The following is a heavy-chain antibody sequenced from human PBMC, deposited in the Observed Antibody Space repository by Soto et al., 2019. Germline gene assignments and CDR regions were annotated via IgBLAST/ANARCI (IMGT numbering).Heavy chain of an antibody. J-gene: IGHJ6*02. V-gene: IGHV1-69*13. CDR1: GGAFSSYA. D-gene: IGHD1-26*01. Sequence: VASVKVSCKASGGAFSSYAISWVRQAPGQGLEWMGGIIPIFGTANYAQKFQGRVTITADESTSTAYMELSSLRSEDTAVYYCASVVGATVHYYYYGMDVWGQGTTVTVSS. CDR3: ASVVGATVHYYYYGMDV. CDR2: IIPIFGTA.